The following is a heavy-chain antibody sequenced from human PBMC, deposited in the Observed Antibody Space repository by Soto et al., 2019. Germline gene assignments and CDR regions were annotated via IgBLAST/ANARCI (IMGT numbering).Heavy chain of an antibody. CDR2: ISGSGGGT. V-gene: IGHV3-23*01. Sequence: EVQLLESGGGLVQPWGSLRLSCAASGFTFSSYAMSWVRQAPGKGLEWVSSISGSGGGTYYADSVKGRFTISRDNSKNTLYLQMSRLSAEETAVYYCAKDVVSAANSNWFDPWGKGTLVTVSS. CDR1: GFTFSSYA. CDR3: AKDVVSAANSNWFDP. J-gene: IGHJ5*02. D-gene: IGHD2-2*01.